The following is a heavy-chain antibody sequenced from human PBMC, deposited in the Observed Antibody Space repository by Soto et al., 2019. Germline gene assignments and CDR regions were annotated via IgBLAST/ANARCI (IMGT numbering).Heavy chain of an antibody. V-gene: IGHV1-46*01. D-gene: IGHD3-16*02. CDR2: INPSGGST. Sequence: ASVKVSCKASGYTFASYYVHWVRQAPGQGLEWMGIINPSGGSTSYAQKFQGRVTMTRDTSTSTVYMELSSLRSEDTAVYYCARDYRPGGGQHYYYSGMDVWGHGTTVTVSS. CDR3: ARDYRPGGGQHYYYSGMDV. J-gene: IGHJ6*02. CDR1: GYTFASYY.